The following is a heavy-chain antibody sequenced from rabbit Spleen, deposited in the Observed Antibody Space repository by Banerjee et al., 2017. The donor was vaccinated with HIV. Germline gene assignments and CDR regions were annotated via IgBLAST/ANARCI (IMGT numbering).Heavy chain of an antibody. J-gene: IGHJ6*01. CDR3: ARDTSSSFSSYGMDL. Sequence: QSLEESGGDLVKPGASLTLTCTASGFSFTNNDYMCWVRQAPGKGLEWISCIAGSSSGFTYFASWAKGRFTISKTSSTTVTLQMTSLTAADTATYFCARDTSSSFSSYGMDLWGPGTLVTVS. CDR2: IAGSSSGFT. CDR1: GFSFTNNDY. V-gene: IGHV1S40*01. D-gene: IGHD1-1*01.